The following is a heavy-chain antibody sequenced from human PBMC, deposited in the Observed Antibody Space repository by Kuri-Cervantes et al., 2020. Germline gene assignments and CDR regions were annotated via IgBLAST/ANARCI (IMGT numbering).Heavy chain of an antibody. CDR2: MKPSGGST. Sequence: ASVKVSCKASGYTFTGYYMHWVRQAPGQGLEWMGIMKPSGGSTSCAQKFQGRVTMTRDTSTSTVYMELSSLRSEDTAVYYCARGPKRYSYGSELDYCGQGTLVTDSS. V-gene: IGHV1-46*01. CDR3: ARGPKRYSYGSELDY. CDR1: GYTFTGYY. J-gene: IGHJ4*02. D-gene: IGHD5-18*01.